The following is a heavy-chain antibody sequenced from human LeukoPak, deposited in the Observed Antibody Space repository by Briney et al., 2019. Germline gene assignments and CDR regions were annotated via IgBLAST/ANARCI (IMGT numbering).Heavy chain of an antibody. CDR1: GFTFSSYA. CDR2: IRSKANSYAR. V-gene: IGHV3-73*01. D-gene: IGHD3-3*01. Sequence: PGGSLRLSCAASGFTFSSYAMSWVRQAPGKGLEWVGRIRSKANSYARAYAASVKGRFTISRDDSKNTAYLQMNSLKTEDTAVYYCTLEWLTNYYYYMDVWGKGTTVTVSS. J-gene: IGHJ6*03. CDR3: TLEWLTNYYYYMDV.